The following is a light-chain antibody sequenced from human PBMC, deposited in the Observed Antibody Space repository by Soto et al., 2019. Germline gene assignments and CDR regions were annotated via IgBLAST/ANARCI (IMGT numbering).Light chain of an antibody. CDR2: GAS. V-gene: IGKV3-20*01. J-gene: IGKJ2*01. CDR3: QQYDTSPPTYT. Sequence: EIVLTQSPGTLSLSPGERATLSCRASQSVSSTYLAWYQHKPGQAPRLLMYGASNRATGIPDRFSGSGSGTDFTLTITRLEPEDFAVYYCQQYDTSPPTYTFGQGTKVEI. CDR1: QSVSSTY.